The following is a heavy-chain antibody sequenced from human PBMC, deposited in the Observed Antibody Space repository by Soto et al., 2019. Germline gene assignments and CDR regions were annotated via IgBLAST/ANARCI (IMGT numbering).Heavy chain of an antibody. CDR2: IKSKTDGGTT. CDR1: SKAR. Sequence: SKARRGRRRQKKKKGLEWVGRIKSKTDGGTTDYAAPVKGRFTISRDDSKNTLYLQMNSLKTEDTAVYYCITDDRYGYCSGGSCYYPHYWGQGTLVTVSS. J-gene: IGHJ4*02. D-gene: IGHD2-15*01. V-gene: IGHV3-15*01. CDR3: ITDDRYGYCSGGSCYYPHY.